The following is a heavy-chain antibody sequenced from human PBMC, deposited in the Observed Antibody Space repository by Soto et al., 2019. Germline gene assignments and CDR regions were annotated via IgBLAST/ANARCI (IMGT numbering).Heavy chain of an antibody. J-gene: IGHJ4*02. CDR2: IYYSGST. V-gene: IGHV4-61*08. CDR1: SGSMCIGVYY. D-gene: IGHD3-10*01. CDR3: ARGPGTMAKIDY. Sequence: SVSLSLPCTFSSGSMCIGVYYGSCISQPPGKGLEWIGYIYYSGSTNYNPSLKSRVTISVDTSKNQFSLKLSSVTAADTAVYYCARGPGTMAKIDYWGQGTLVTVSS.